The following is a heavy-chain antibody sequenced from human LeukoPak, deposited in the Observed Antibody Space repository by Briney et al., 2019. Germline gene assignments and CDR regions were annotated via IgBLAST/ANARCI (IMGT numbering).Heavy chain of an antibody. CDR3: ARDRPVNHYYYMDV. D-gene: IGHD6-6*01. J-gene: IGHJ6*03. CDR2: ISAYNGNT. CDR1: GYTFTSYG. Sequence: ASVKVSCKASGYTFTSYGISWGRQAPGQGLEWMGWISAYNGNTNYAQKLQGRVTMTTDTSTSTAYMELRSLRSDDTAVYYCARDRPVNHYYYMDVWGKGTTVTISS. V-gene: IGHV1-18*01.